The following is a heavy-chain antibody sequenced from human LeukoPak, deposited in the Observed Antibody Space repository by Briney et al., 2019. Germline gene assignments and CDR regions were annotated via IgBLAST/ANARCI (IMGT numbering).Heavy chain of an antibody. CDR3: AKAVYGSGSFLPGD. CDR1: GFTFSSYA. D-gene: IGHD3-10*01. J-gene: IGHJ4*02. V-gene: IGHV3-23*01. CDR2: ISGSGGST. Sequence: GGSLRLSCAASGFTFSSYAMSWVRQAPGKGLEWVSAISGSGGSTYYADSVKGRFTISRDNSKNTLYLQMNSLRADDTAVYYCAKAVYGSGSFLPGDWGQGTLVTVSS.